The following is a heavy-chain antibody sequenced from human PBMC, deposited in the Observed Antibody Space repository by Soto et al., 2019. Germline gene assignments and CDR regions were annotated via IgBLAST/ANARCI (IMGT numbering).Heavy chain of an antibody. CDR3: ARWTYCGGDCYWLDF. CDR2: IYFSGST. J-gene: IGHJ4*02. Sequence: PSETLSLTCTVSGGSISNYYWSWIRQPPGKGLEWIGYIYFSGSTNYNPSLKSRVTLSVNTSKNQFSLNLNSVTAADTAIYYCARWTYCGGDCYWLDFWGQGTLVTVSS. V-gene: IGHV4-59*01. D-gene: IGHD2-21*02. CDR1: GGSISNYY.